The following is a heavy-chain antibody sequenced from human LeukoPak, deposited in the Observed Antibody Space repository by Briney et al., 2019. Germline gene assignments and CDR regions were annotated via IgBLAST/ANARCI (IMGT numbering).Heavy chain of an antibody. Sequence: GGPLRLSCAASGFTVSTSVMHWVRQAPGKGLDWAAIISFGGTTKYYADSVKGRFTISRDNSKNTLFLQMDSLRVEDTAVYYCVKGKDLHGALDIWGQGTMVTVSS. V-gene: IGHV3-30*18. CDR3: VKGKDLHGALDI. CDR2: ISFGGTTK. J-gene: IGHJ3*02. CDR1: GFTVSTSV.